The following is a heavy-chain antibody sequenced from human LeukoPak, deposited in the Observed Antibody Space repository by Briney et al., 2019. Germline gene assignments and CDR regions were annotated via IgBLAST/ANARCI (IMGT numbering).Heavy chain of an antibody. J-gene: IGHJ4*02. Sequence: ASVKVSCKASGYTFTGYYMHWVRQAPGQGLEWMGGINPNSGGTKYAQKFQGRVTMTRDTSISTAYMELSSLKSDDTAVYYCARFLGYCSGGSCYFDYWGQGTLVTVSS. D-gene: IGHD2-15*01. V-gene: IGHV1-2*02. CDR2: INPNSGGT. CDR1: GYTFTGYY. CDR3: ARFLGYCSGGSCYFDY.